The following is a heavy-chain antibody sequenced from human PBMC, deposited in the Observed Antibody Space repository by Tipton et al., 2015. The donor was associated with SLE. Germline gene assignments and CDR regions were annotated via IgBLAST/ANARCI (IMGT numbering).Heavy chain of an antibody. D-gene: IGHD6-19*01. CDR3: AARSGRGWYYFDS. J-gene: IGHJ4*02. V-gene: IGHV3-21*04. Sequence: SLRLSCAASGFTFNDQRMTWVRQAPGKGLEWVSSISSGSLSMYYGDSVKGRFTISRDTSKNTLYLQMNSLRDEDTAVYYCAARSGRGWYYFDSWGQGTLVSLSS. CDR1: GFTFNDQR. CDR2: ISSGSLSM.